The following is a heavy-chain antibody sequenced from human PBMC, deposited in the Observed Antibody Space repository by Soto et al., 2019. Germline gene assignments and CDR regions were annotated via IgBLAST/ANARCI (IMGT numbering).Heavy chain of an antibody. CDR2: ISFDGNRV. J-gene: IGHJ6*02. Sequence: QVQLVESGGGVVQPGRSLRLSCAASGFTFSVYPLHWVRQAPGKGLEWVAFISFDGNRVFYADSVKGRFTISRDNSKNTVYLQMNNLRPGDAAVYHCANLLNAAGAGTPHYYGFDGLGQGTTVTVS. CDR1: GFTFSVYP. CDR3: ANLLNAAGAGTPHYYGFDG. D-gene: IGHD6-13*01. V-gene: IGHV3-30-3*01.